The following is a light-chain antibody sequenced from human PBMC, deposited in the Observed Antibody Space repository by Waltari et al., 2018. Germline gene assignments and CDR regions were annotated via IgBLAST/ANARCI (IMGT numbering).Light chain of an antibody. CDR3: CSYAGAV. J-gene: IGLJ3*02. Sequence: QSALTQPASVSGSPGQSIPISCTGTSSGVGRYNLVSWYQQHPGKAPKLMIYEGSKRPSGVSNRFSGSKSGNTASLTISGLQDEDEADYYCCSYAGAVFGGGTKLTIL. CDR2: EGS. V-gene: IGLV2-23*01. CDR1: SSGVGRYNL.